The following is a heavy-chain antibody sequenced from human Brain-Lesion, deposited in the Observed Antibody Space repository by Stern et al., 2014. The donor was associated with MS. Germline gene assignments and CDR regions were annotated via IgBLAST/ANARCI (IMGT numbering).Heavy chain of an antibody. CDR3: ARTGDDFGDYSLSY. D-gene: IGHD4-17*01. V-gene: IGHV4-39*01. J-gene: IGHJ4*02. Sequence: QLVESGPGLVKPSETLSLTCTVSGGSINTNNYYWGWIRQPPGKGLEWIGNIYSSGSTFYSPSLTSRVNMPVDTSTNTFSVKLGSVTAADTAVYYCARTGDDFGDYSLSYWGQGTLVTVSS. CDR2: IYSSGST. CDR1: GGSINTNNYY.